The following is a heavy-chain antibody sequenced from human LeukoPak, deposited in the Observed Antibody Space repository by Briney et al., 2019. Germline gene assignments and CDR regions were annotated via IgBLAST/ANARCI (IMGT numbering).Heavy chain of an antibody. CDR2: IYYSGST. D-gene: IGHD3-16*02. CDR3: AREVILFGGVIVIPGSSFDY. Sequence: SETLSLTCTVSGGSISSYYWSWIRQPPGKGLEWIGYIYYSGSTNYNPSLKSRVTISVDTSKNQFSLKLSSVTAADTAVYYCAREVILFGGVIVIPGSSFDYWGQGTLVTVSS. CDR1: GGSISSYY. V-gene: IGHV4-59*12. J-gene: IGHJ4*02.